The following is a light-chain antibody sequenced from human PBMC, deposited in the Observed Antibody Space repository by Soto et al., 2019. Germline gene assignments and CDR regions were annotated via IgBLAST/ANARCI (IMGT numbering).Light chain of an antibody. J-gene: IGKJ1*01. CDR3: QQYNDWPRT. Sequence: EIVMTQSPATLSVSPGETATLSCRASQSISSNLAWYQQKPGQAPRLLISRASTRATGIPARFSGSGSGTEFTLTISSLQSGDFAVYYCQQYNDWPRTFGQGTKVDI. CDR2: RAS. CDR1: QSISSN. V-gene: IGKV3-15*01.